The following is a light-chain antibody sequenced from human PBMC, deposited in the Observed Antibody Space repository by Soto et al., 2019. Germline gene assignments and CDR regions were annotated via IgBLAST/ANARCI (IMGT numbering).Light chain of an antibody. CDR3: QQYGNAPFT. J-gene: IGKJ3*01. CDR2: GAS. V-gene: IGKV3-20*01. Sequence: EIVLTQSPGTLSFSPGERAILTCRASQSVSSSYLAWFQQKPGQAPRLLIYGASSRATGIPDRFSGSGSGPDFTLTISRPEPEDFAVYYCQQYGNAPFTFGPGTKVDIK. CDR1: QSVSSSY.